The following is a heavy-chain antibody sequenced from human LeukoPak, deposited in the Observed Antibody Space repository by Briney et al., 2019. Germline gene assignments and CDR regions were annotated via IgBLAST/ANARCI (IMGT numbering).Heavy chain of an antibody. CDR2: IYYSGST. J-gene: IGHJ5*02. CDR1: GGSVSSGSYY. Sequence: SETPSLTCTVSGGSVSSGSYYWSWIRQPPGKGLEWIGYIYYSGSTNYNPSLKSRVTISVDTSKKQFSLKLSSVTAADTAVYYCARGQPITVPYIVGATGGWFDPWGQGTLVTVSS. CDR3: ARGQPITVPYIVGATGGWFDP. D-gene: IGHD1-26*01. V-gene: IGHV4-61*01.